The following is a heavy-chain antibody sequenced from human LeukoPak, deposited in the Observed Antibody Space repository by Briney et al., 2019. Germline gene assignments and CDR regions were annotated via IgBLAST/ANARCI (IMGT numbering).Heavy chain of an antibody. CDR3: ARVRGIVATIGYFDY. D-gene: IGHD5-12*01. V-gene: IGHV3-64D*06. Sequence: GGSLRLSCAASGSTFSDYVVHWVRQAAGKGLEYVSAISRNGGDTYHGDSVKDRFTISRDNSKNMVNLQMSSLRAEDTAVYYCARVRGIVATIGYFDYWGQGTLVTVSS. CDR2: ISRNGGDT. CDR1: GSTFSDYV. J-gene: IGHJ4*02.